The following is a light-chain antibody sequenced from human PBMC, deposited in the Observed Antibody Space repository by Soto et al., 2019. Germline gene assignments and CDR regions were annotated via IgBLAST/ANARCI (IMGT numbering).Light chain of an antibody. J-gene: IGLJ3*02. V-gene: IGLV2-11*01. CDR1: SSDVGGSKY. CDR3: CSYAGSSTWV. CDR2: DVN. Sequence: QSVLTQPRSVSESPGQSVTISCSGTSSDVGGSKYVSWYQQHPGEAPKVIIYDVNKRPSGVPDRFSGSKTGSTASLTISGLQAEDEADYYCCSYAGSSTWVFGGGTKVTVL.